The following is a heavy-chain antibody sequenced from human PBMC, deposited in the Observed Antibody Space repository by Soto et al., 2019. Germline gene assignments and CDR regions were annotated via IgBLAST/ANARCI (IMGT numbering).Heavy chain of an antibody. CDR2: IIPILGIA. Sequence: SVKVSCKASGGTFSSYTISWVRPAPGQGLEWMGRIIPILGIANYAQKFQGRVTITADKSTSTAYMELSSLRSEDTAVHYCARDIKPAFSRYCSSTRCPYYYIDYWGQATLVTVSS. CDR1: GGTFSSYT. J-gene: IGHJ4*02. D-gene: IGHD2-2*01. V-gene: IGHV1-69*04. CDR3: ARDIKPAFSRYCSSTRCPYYYIDY.